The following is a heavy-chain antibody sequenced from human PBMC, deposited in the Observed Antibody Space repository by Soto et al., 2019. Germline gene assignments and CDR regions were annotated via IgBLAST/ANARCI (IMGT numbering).Heavy chain of an antibody. V-gene: IGHV4-31*03. D-gene: IGHD2-2*01. CDR3: ASSSPGVVVVPAAMFPQGDAFDI. Sequence: SETLSLTCTVSGGSISSGGYYWSWIRQHPGKGLEWIGYIYYSGSTYYNPSLKSRVTISVDTSKNQFSLKLSSVTAADTAVYYCASSSPGVVVVPAAMFPQGDAFDIWGQGTMVTVSS. J-gene: IGHJ3*02. CDR1: GGSISSGGYY. CDR2: IYYSGST.